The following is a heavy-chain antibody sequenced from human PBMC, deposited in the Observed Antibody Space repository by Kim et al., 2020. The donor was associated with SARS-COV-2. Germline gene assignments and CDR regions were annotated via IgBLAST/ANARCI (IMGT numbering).Heavy chain of an antibody. CDR3: AKDRCSGGSCYSGTFDY. Sequence: GKGRFTISRDNSKNTLYLQMNSLRAEDTAVYYCAKDRCSGGSCYSGTFDYWGQGTLVTVSS. J-gene: IGHJ4*02. D-gene: IGHD2-15*01. V-gene: IGHV3-30*02.